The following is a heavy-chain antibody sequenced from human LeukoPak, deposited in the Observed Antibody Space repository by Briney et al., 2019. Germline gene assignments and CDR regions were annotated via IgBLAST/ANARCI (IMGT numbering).Heavy chain of an antibody. CDR2: MNPNSGNT. CDR1: GYTFTSYD. CDR3: ARTYCSSTSCYVWYYYYYGMDV. D-gene: IGHD2-2*01. J-gene: IGHJ6*02. Sequence: ASVKVSCKASGYTFTSYDINWVRQATGQGPEWMGWMNPNSGNTGYAQKFQGRVTMTRNTSISTAYMELSSLRSEDTAVYYCARTYCSSTSCYVWYYYYYGMDVWGQGTTVTVSS. V-gene: IGHV1-8*01.